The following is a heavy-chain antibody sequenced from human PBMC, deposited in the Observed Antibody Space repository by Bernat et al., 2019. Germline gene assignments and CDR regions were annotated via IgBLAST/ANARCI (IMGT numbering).Heavy chain of an antibody. CDR3: ARGYSSGWYGYGYFDY. CDR2: IKQDGSEK. D-gene: IGHD6-19*01. CDR1: GFSFSSYW. V-gene: IGHV3-7*03. Sequence: EVQLVESGGGLVQPGGSLRLSCAASGFSFSSYWMSWVRQAPGKGLEWVANIKQDGSEKYYVDSVKGRFTISRDNAKNSLFLQMISLRADDTAVYYCARGYSSGWYGYGYFDYWGQGALVTVSS. J-gene: IGHJ4*02.